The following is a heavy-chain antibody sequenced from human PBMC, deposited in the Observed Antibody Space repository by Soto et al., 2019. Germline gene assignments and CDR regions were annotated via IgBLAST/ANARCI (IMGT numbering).Heavy chain of an antibody. CDR1: GFTVSSNY. CDR2: IYSGGST. D-gene: IGHD2-15*01. J-gene: IGHJ3*02. CDR3: ARVGCSGGSCYSGAFDI. Sequence: EVQLVESGGGLVQPGGSLRLSCAASGFTVSSNYMSWVRQAPGKGLEWVSVIYSGGSTYYADSVKGRFTISRHNSKNTLYLQMNSLRAEDTAVYYCARVGCSGGSCYSGAFDIWGQGTMVTVSS. V-gene: IGHV3-53*04.